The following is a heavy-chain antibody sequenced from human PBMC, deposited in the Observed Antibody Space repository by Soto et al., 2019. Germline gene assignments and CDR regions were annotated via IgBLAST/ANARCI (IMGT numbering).Heavy chain of an antibody. D-gene: IGHD6-6*01. J-gene: IGHJ6*02. Sequence: ASVKVSCKASGYTFTSYAMNWVRQAPGQGLEWMGWINTNTGNPTYAQGFTGRFVFSLDTSVSTAYLQICSLKAEDTAAYYCARGGYSSSLVHYYYGMDVWGQGTTVTVSS. V-gene: IGHV7-4-1*01. CDR3: ARGGYSSSLVHYYYGMDV. CDR1: GYTFTSYA. CDR2: INTNTGNP.